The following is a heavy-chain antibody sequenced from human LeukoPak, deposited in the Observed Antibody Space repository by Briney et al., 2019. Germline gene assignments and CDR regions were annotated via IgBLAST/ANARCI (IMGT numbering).Heavy chain of an antibody. CDR1: GFIFGDHA. V-gene: IGHV3-49*04. J-gene: IGHJ6*02. CDR2: IRSKAYGATI. CDR3: ARGPILLWIHNGMDV. D-gene: IGHD3-10*01. Sequence: GGSLRLSCAGYGFIFGDHAMSWDRQAPGKGLEWVGFIRSKAYGATIEYAASVEGRFTISRDDSKGIAYLQMNSLETEDTAVYYCARGPILLWIHNGMDVWGPGSTVAVSS.